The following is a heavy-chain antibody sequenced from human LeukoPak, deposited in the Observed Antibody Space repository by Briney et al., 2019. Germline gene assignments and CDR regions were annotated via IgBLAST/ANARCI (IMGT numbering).Heavy chain of an antibody. Sequence: PGGSLRLSCTPSGFTFSTYAMSWVRQAPGKGLEWVSLISGSGGNTYFADSVKGRFTISRDNSKNTLYLQMNSLRAEDTATYYCAKERTQTTSFGYWGQGTLVTVSS. CDR1: GFTFSTYA. CDR2: ISGSGGNT. J-gene: IGHJ4*02. D-gene: IGHD2/OR15-2a*01. CDR3: AKERTQTTSFGY. V-gene: IGHV3-23*01.